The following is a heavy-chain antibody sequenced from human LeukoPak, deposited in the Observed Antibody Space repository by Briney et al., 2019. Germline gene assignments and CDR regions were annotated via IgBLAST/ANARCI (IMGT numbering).Heavy chain of an antibody. D-gene: IGHD3-16*01. CDR1: GYTFSSYG. V-gene: IGHV1-46*03. CDR2: VYPSAGTS. CDR3: VREYHGGYFDF. J-gene: IGHJ4*02. Sequence: ASVKVSCKASGYTFSSYGISWVRQAPGQGLEWLGVVYPSAGTSDPAQRFRARITLSDDTSTSTVYMELRSLKSEDTAIYFCVREYHGGYFDFWGQGTLVTVSS.